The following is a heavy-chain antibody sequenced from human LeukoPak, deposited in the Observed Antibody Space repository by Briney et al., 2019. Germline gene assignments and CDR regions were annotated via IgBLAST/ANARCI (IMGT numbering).Heavy chain of an antibody. J-gene: IGHJ4*02. V-gene: IGHV4-34*01. CDR3: ASEYSSGWYYY. CDR2: INHSGST. Sequence: PSETLSLTCAVYGGSFSGYYWSWIRQPPGKGLAWIGEINHSGSTNYNPSLKSRVTISVDTSKNQFSLKLSSVTAADTAVYYCASEYSSGWYYYWGQGTLVTVSS. D-gene: IGHD6-19*01. CDR1: GGSFSGYY.